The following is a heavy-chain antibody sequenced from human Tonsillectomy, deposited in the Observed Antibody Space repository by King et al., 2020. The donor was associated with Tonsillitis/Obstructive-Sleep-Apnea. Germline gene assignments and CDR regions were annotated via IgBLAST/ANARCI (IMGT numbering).Heavy chain of an antibody. J-gene: IGHJ4*02. CDR3: AVDTLSPYVFDN. CDR2: IYPGDSDI. Sequence: VQLVQSGAEVKKPGESLKISCKASGYSFTNYWIGWVRQMPGRGLEWMGIIYPGDSDIRYSPSFQGQVTISADKSISSAYLQWSSLRASDTAIYYCAVDTLSPYVFDNWGQGTLVTVSS. D-gene: IGHD3-16*02. V-gene: IGHV5-51*01. CDR1: GYSFTNYW.